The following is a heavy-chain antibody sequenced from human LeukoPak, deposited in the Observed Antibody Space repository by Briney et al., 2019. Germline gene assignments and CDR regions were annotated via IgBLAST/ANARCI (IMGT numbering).Heavy chain of an antibody. CDR3: SKDLTTRSIGYFDY. V-gene: IGHV3-23*01. CDR2: ISGSGGEV. CDR1: GFTFSSYS. J-gene: IGHJ4*02. D-gene: IGHD1-1*01. Sequence: QSGGSLRLSCAASGFTFSSYSMNWVRQAPGEGPEWVSSISGSGGEVRYADSVKGRFTISRDNSQNTFYLRMNSLRVEDTAIYYCSKDLTTRSIGYFDYWGQGTLVTVSS.